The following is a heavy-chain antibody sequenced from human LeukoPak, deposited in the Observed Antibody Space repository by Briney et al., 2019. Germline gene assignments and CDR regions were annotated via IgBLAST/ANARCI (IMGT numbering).Heavy chain of an antibody. J-gene: IGHJ4*02. CDR3: TTDPRITMVRGVISDFDY. CDR2: IKSKTDGGTT. Sequence: PGGSLRLSCAASGFTFGNAWMSWVRQAPGKGLEWVGRIKSKTDGGTTDYAAPVKGRFTISRDDSKNTLYLQMNSLKTEDTAVYYCTTDPRITMVRGVISDFDYWGQGTLVTVSS. V-gene: IGHV3-15*01. D-gene: IGHD3-10*01. CDR1: GFTFGNAW.